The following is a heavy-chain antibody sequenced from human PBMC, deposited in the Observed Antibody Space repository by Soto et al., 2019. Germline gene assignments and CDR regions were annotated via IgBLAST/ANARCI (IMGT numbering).Heavy chain of an antibody. J-gene: IGHJ5*02. Sequence: DVQLLESGGGLVQPGGSLRLTCAASGFTLSNYAMSWVRQAPGKGLEWVSVVSGHSRSIYYADSVRGRFTISRDNSKNTLYLQINSLRVEDTAVYHWAKTSPARAHASGWNGWFDPWGQGTLVTVSS. CDR3: AKTSPARAHASGWNGWFDP. CDR1: GFTLSNYA. CDR2: VSGHSRSI. V-gene: IGHV3-23*01. D-gene: IGHD6-19*01.